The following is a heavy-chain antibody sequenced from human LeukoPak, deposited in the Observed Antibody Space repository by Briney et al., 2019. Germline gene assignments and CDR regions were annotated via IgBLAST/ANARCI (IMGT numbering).Heavy chain of an antibody. CDR1: GFIFSTYA. CDR3: ARDRGGSGWYYFDY. J-gene: IGHJ4*02. CDR2: ISYNGTNE. V-gene: IGHV3-30-3*01. D-gene: IGHD6-19*01. Sequence: QPGGSLRLSCAASGFIFSTYAMHWVRQAPGKGLEWVAGISYNGTNEYYPDSLKGRFTTSRDNSKNTLYLQMNSLRAEDTALYYCARDRGGSGWYYFDYWGQGTLVTVSS.